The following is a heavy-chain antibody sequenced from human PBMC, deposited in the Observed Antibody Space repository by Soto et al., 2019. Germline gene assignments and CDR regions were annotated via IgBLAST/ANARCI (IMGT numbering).Heavy chain of an antibody. CDR2: ITSSSSYI. J-gene: IGHJ5*02. CDR1: GFTFSLYS. V-gene: IGHV3-21*01. D-gene: IGHD3-22*01. Sequence: PGGSLRLSCAASGFTFSLYSMIWVRQAPGKGLERVASITSSSSYIYYEDSLKGRHTISRDNAKNSLFLQLDSLRAEDTAVYFCVRVRSTDSRPDHGGRGTRVTVSS. CDR3: VRVRSTDSRPDH.